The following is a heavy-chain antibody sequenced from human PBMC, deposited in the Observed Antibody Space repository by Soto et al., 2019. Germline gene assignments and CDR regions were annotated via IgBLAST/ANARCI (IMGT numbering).Heavy chain of an antibody. J-gene: IGHJ4*02. V-gene: IGHV1-3*01. D-gene: IGHD3-22*01. CDR1: GYTFTSYA. CDR2: INAGNGNT. CDR3: ARVRHSSYYYDSSGYYYFDY. Sequence: ASVKVSCQASGYTFTSYAMHWVRQAPGQRLEWMGWINAGNGNTKYSQKFQGRVTITRDTSASTAYMELSSLRSEDTAVYYCARVRHSSYYYDSSGYYYFDYWGQGTLVTVSS.